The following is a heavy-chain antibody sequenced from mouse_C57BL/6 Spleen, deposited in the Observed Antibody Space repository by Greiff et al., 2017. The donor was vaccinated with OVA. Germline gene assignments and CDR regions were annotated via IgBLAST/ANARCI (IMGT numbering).Heavy chain of an antibody. V-gene: IGHV1-80*01. CDR2: IYPGDGDT. D-gene: IGHD3-2*02. CDR1: GYAFSSYW. CDR3: ARDSSGSFAY. J-gene: IGHJ3*01. Sequence: QVQLKESGAELVKPGASVKISCKASGYAFSSYWMNWVKQRPGKGLEWIGQIYPGDGDTNYNGKFKGKATLTADKSSSTAYMQLSSLTSEDSAVYFCARDSSGSFAYWGQGTLVTVSA.